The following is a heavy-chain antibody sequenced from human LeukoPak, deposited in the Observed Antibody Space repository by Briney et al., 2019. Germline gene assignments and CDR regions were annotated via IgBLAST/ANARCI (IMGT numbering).Heavy chain of an antibody. CDR3: AKDHMGLDYFDS. Sequence: GGSLRLSCVASGFTFKNYAMGWVRQAPGKGLEWVSSISGSAITTYYADSLRGRFTISRDNSKNTVSLQVSSLRAEETALYFFAKDHMGLDYFDSWGQGTLVTVSS. D-gene: IGHD2-21*01. J-gene: IGHJ4*02. CDR2: ISGSAITT. CDR1: GFTFKNYA. V-gene: IGHV3-23*01.